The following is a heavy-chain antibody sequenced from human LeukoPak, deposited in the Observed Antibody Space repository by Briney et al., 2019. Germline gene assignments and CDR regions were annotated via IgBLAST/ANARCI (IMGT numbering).Heavy chain of an antibody. V-gene: IGHV1-18*01. CDR1: IYTFASYG. D-gene: IGHD1-1*01. Sequence: ASVKVSCKASIYTFASYGLSWVRQAPGQGLQWVGWISPYDGNTDYAQRFQARVTMSIDKATRTVYMDLKRLRLDDTAVYYCVRVWPPNAVDRGMSYSYFNALDVWGQGTTVIVSS. CDR2: ISPYDGNT. CDR3: VRVWPPNAVDRGMSYSYFNALDV. J-gene: IGHJ6*02.